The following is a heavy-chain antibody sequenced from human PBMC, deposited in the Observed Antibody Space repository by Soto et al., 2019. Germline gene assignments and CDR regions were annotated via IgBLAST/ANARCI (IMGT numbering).Heavy chain of an antibody. D-gene: IGHD3-22*01. Sequence: QITLKESGPTLVKPTQTLTLTCTFSGFSLSTSGVGVGSIRQPPGKALEWLALIYWDDDKRYSPSLKSRLTITKDTSKNQVVLTMTNMDPVDTATYYCAPTYYYDSSGYYSVHPWGQGTLVTVSS. V-gene: IGHV2-5*02. CDR1: GFSLSTSGVG. CDR2: IYWDDDK. CDR3: APTYYYDSSGYYSVHP. J-gene: IGHJ5*02.